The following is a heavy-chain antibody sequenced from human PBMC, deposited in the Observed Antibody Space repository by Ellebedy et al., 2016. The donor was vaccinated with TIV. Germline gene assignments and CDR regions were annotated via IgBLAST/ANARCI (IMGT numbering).Heavy chain of an antibody. V-gene: IGHV3-48*01. D-gene: IGHD3-22*01. CDR1: GFTFGDYA. Sequence: GESLKISCTASGFTFGDYAMSWFRQAPGKGLEWVSYISSSSSTIYYADSVKGRFTISRDNAKNSLYLQMNSLRAEDTAVYYCASSSGYYSADFPLDYWGQGTLVTVSS. J-gene: IGHJ4*02. CDR3: ASSSGYYSADFPLDY. CDR2: ISSSSSTI.